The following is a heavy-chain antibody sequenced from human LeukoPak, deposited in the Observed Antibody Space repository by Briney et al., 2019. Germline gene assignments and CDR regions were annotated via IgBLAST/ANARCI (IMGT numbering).Heavy chain of an antibody. CDR1: GFSFSNAW. CDR2: IKSNTDGGTA. CDR3: ARDPSVLLWFGESWDGMDV. V-gene: IGHV3-15*01. Sequence: GGSLRLSCAASGFSFSNAWMDWVRQAPGKGLEWVGRIKSNTDGGTADLPAPVKDRFTISRDNSKNTLYLQMNSLRAEDTAAYYCARDPSVLLWFGESWDGMDVWGQGTTVTVSS. D-gene: IGHD3-10*01. J-gene: IGHJ6*02.